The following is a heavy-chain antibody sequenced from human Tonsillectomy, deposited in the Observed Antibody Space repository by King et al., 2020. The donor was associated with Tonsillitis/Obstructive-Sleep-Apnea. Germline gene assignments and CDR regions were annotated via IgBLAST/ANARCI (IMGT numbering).Heavy chain of an antibody. CDR1: GFTFSNYA. D-gene: IGHD2-15*01. CDR3: AREAGYAGIGCYYYYYMDV. Sequence: VQLVESGGGLVQPGGSLRLSCAASGFTFSNYAMSWVRQAPGKGLEWVSAISGSGVSTYYADSVERRFTISRDNSKNTLDLQMNSRRAEDTAVYYCAREAGYAGIGCYYYYYMDVWGKGTTVTVSS. CDR2: ISGSGVST. V-gene: IGHV3-23*04. J-gene: IGHJ6*03.